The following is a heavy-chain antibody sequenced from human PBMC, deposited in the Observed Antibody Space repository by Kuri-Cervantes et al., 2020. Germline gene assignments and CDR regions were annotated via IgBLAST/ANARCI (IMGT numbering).Heavy chain of an antibody. V-gene: IGHV3-23*01. Sequence: GESLKISCAASGFTFSSYTMSWVRQAPGKGLEWVSAISGSGGSTYYADSVKGRFTISRDNSKNTLYLQMNSLRAEDTAVYYCAREKEHDYVWGSYRCTNWGQGTLVTVSS. CDR3: AREKEHDYVWGSYRCTN. CDR2: ISGSGGST. CDR1: GFTFSSYT. D-gene: IGHD3-16*02. J-gene: IGHJ4*02.